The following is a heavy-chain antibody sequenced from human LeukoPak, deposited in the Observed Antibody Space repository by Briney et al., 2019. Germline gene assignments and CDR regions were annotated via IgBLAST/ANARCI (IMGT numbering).Heavy chain of an antibody. CDR1: GFTFSSYE. CDR2: ISSSGSTI. V-gene: IGHV3-48*03. CDR3: AELGITMIGGV. D-gene: IGHD3-10*02. J-gene: IGHJ6*04. Sequence: GGSLRLSCAASGFTFSSYEMNWVRQAPGKGLEWVSYISSSGSTIYYADSVKGRFAISRDNVKNSLYLQMNSLRAEDTAVYYCAELGITMIGGVWGKGTTVTISS.